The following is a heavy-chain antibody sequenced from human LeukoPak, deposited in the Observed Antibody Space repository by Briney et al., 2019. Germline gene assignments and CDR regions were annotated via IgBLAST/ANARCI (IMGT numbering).Heavy chain of an antibody. J-gene: IGHJ4*02. D-gene: IGHD3-22*01. V-gene: IGHV1-2*02. Sequence: ASVKVSCKASGYTFTGYYMHWVRQAPGQGLEWMGWINPNSGGTNYAQKFQGRVTMTRDTSISTAYMELSRLRSDDTAVYYRARDTYYYDSSGYGDWGQGTLVTVSS. CDR1: GYTFTGYY. CDR2: INPNSGGT. CDR3: ARDTYYYDSSGYGD.